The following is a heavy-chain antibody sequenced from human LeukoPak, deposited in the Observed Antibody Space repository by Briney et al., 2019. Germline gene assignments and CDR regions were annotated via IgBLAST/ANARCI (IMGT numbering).Heavy chain of an antibody. CDR1: GFTFSTYA. V-gene: IGHV3-23*01. CDR2: ISGSGGST. Sequence: GGSLRLSCAASGFTFSTYAMSWVRQAPGKGLEWVSAISGSGGSTYYADSVKGRFTISRDNSKSTLYLQMNSLRAEDTAVYYCAKASLAYCSSTSCLSFDYWGQGTLVTVSS. D-gene: IGHD2-2*01. J-gene: IGHJ4*02. CDR3: AKASLAYCSSTSCLSFDY.